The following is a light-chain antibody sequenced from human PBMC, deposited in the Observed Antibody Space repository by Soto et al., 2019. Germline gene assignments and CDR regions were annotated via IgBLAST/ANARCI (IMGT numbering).Light chain of an antibody. CDR1: SSDVGGYNY. CDR2: DVS. CDR3: RSYTTSSTLI. Sequence: QSVLTQPASVSGSPGQSITISCTGTSSDVGGYNYVSWYQQHPGKAPKLMIYDVSNRPSGVSNRFSGSKSGNTGSLTISGLQAEDEADYYCRSYTTSSTLIFGGGTQLTVL. V-gene: IGLV2-14*01. J-gene: IGLJ2*01.